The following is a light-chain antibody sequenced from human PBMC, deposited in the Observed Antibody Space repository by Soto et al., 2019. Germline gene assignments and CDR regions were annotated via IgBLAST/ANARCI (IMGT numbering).Light chain of an antibody. V-gene: IGKV1-33*01. J-gene: IGKJ3*01. CDR3: QQYGPYLLT. CDR2: EAS. CDR1: QDITNH. Sequence: DIQMTQSPTSLSASVGDRVTITCQASQDITNHLNWYQQKPGKAPELLISEASNLETGVPSRFSGGGSGTHFTLTISSLQPEDISTYYCQQYGPYLLTFGPGTKVH.